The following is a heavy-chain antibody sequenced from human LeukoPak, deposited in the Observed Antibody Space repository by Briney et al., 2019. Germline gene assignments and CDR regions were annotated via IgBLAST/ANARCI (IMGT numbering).Heavy chain of an antibody. CDR1: GFTFSSYG. Sequence: GGSLRLSCAASGFTFSSYGVHWVRQAPGKGLEWVAVISYDGSNKYYADSVKGRFTISRDNSKNTLYLQMNSLRAEDTAVYYCAKDKGEDGYNGCDYWGQGTLVTVSS. CDR2: ISYDGSNK. D-gene: IGHD5-24*01. J-gene: IGHJ4*02. V-gene: IGHV3-30*18. CDR3: AKDKGEDGYNGCDY.